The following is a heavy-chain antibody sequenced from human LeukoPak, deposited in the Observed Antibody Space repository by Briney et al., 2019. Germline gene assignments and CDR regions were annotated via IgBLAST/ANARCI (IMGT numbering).Heavy chain of an antibody. V-gene: IGHV1-69*01. D-gene: IGHD3-22*01. Sequence: SVKVPCKASGGTFSSYAISWVRQAPGQGLEWMGGIIPIFGTANYAQKFQGRVTITADESTSTAYMELSSLRSEDTAVYYCARDWGYYDSSGYKWGQGTLVTVSS. CDR3: ARDWGYYDSSGYK. J-gene: IGHJ4*02. CDR2: IIPIFGTA. CDR1: GGTFSSYA.